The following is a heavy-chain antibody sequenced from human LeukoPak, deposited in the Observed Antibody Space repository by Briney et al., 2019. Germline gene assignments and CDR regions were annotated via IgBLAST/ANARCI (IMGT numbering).Heavy chain of an antibody. CDR1: GGSIRSYY. J-gene: IGHJ4*02. Sequence: PSETLSVTSTVAGGSIRSYYWCSIRQPPGKGLEWLVYVHHRGSTNYTPSLKSRVTISVDTSKNQSSLKLSSVTAADTAVYYCARQDGYNYYWGQGILVTVSP. CDR2: VHHRGST. CDR3: ARQDGYNYY. V-gene: IGHV4-59*01. D-gene: IGHD5-24*01.